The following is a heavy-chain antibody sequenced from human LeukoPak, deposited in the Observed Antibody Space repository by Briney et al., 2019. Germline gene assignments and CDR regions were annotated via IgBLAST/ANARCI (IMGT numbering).Heavy chain of an antibody. V-gene: IGHV3-23*01. Sequence: GETLRLSCAASGFTFTGYGMNWVRQVPGKGLEWVSSIDGGGGGTYYADSVKGRFTISRDDSKNTLYLQMDSLRVEDTAVYYCAHGYDPDYWGQGTLVTVSS. CDR2: IDGGGGGT. J-gene: IGHJ4*02. D-gene: IGHD5-12*01. CDR1: GFTFTGYG. CDR3: AHGYDPDY.